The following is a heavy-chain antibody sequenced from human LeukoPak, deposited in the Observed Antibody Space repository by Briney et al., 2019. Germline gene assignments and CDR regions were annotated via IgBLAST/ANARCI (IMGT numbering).Heavy chain of an antibody. D-gene: IGHD2-15*01. CDR3: ASTDNCSGGSCFLDY. CDR1: GFTFSSYG. J-gene: IGHJ4*02. V-gene: IGHV3-30*02. CDR2: IRYDGSNK. Sequence: GGSLRLSCAASGFTFSSYGMHWVRQAPGKGLEWVAFIRYDGSNKYYADSVKGRFTISRDNSKNTLYLQMNSLRAEDTAVYYCASTDNCSGGSCFLDYWGQGTLVTVSS.